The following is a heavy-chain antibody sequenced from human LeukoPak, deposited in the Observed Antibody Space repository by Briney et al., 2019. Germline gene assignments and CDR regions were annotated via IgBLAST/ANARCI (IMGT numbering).Heavy chain of an antibody. CDR3: ARVLSGGFGY. CDR2: IGRSSSTI. V-gene: IGHV3-48*01. CDR1: GFTFSDYN. J-gene: IGHJ4*02. Sequence: GGSLRLSCAASGFTFSDYNMNWARQAPGKGLEWVSYIGRSSSTIYYADSVKGRSTISRDNANNSLYLQMNSLRAKDTAVYYCARVLSGGFGYWGQGTLVTVSS. D-gene: IGHD6-19*01.